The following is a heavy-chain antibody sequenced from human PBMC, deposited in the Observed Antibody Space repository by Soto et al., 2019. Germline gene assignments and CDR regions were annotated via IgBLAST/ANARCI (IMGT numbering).Heavy chain of an antibody. V-gene: IGHV4-59*01. CDR2: IYYSGST. J-gene: IGHJ6*03. CDR3: ARVDATARYYYYYMDV. D-gene: IGHD2-21*02. CDR1: GGSISSYY. Sequence: SETLSLTCTVSGGSISSYYWSWIRQPPGKGLEWIGYIYYSGSTNYNPSLKSRVTISVDTSKNQFSLKLSSVTAADTAVYYCARVDATARYYYYYMDVWGKGTTVTVSS.